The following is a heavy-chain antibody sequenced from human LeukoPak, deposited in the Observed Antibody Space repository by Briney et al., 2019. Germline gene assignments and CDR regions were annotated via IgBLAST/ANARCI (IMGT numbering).Heavy chain of an antibody. Sequence: SETLSLTCTVSGGSISSGGYYWSWIRQPPGKGLEWIGYIYHSGSTYYNPSLKSRVTISVDRSKNQFSLKLSSVTAADTAVYYCAGTIFARRPYYFDYWGQGTLVTVSS. D-gene: IGHD3-3*01. J-gene: IGHJ4*02. CDR1: GGSISSGGYY. V-gene: IGHV4-30-2*01. CDR2: IYHSGST. CDR3: AGTIFARRPYYFDY.